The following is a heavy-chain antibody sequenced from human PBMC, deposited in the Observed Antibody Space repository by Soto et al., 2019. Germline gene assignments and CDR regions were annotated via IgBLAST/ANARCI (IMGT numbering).Heavy chain of an antibody. J-gene: IGHJ3*02. CDR1: GFTFSTYA. CDR3: ARPYVEVAVNDAFDI. Sequence: EVQLLESGGGLVQPGGSLRLSCAASGFTFSTYALTWVRQAPGKGLEWVSSIGTHADTTYYVDSVKGRFSISRDNSENPVYLQVSRLSSEDTAVYYCARPYVEVAVNDAFDIWGRGTMVTVSS. CDR2: IGTHADTT. D-gene: IGHD3-16*01. V-gene: IGHV3-23*01.